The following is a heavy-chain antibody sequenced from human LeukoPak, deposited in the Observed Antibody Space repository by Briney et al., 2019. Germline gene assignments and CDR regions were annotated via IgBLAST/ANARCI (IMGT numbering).Heavy chain of an antibody. Sequence: GGSLRLSCAASGFAVSSDYMSWVRQAPGKGLDWVSVIYSGGGTYYADSVKGRFTISRDTSENTVFLQMDSLTAEDTAVYYCARAHNYYVDSGRFYADYLYYGMDVWGQGTTVIVSS. CDR3: ARAHNYYVDSGRFYADYLYYGMDV. CDR1: GFAVSSDY. D-gene: IGHD3-10*02. CDR2: IYSGGGT. V-gene: IGHV3-53*01. J-gene: IGHJ6*02.